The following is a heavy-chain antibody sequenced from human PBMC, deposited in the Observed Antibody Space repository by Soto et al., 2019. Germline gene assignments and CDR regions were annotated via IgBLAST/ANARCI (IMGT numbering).Heavy chain of an antibody. Sequence: QVVLVESGGGVVQPGRSLRLSCDASGFTFSKYGMHWVRQAPGQGLEWVALIWYDGNTKYYADSVKGRFTISRDNSGNTVYLQMNSLRAGDTDVYFCAREGGVSTIYGLDVWGQGTTVIVSS. J-gene: IGHJ6*02. CDR1: GFTFSKYG. CDR2: IWYDGNTK. CDR3: AREGGVSTIYGLDV. D-gene: IGHD2-8*01. V-gene: IGHV3-33*01.